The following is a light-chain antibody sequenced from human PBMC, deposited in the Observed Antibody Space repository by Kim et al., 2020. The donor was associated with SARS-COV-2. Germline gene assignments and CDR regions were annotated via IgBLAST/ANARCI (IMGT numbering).Light chain of an antibody. CDR2: GKN. V-gene: IGLV3-19*01. CDR3: NSRDNTANHLI. J-gene: IGLJ2*01. CDR1: SLRNYY. Sequence: LGQTVKITCQGDSLRNYYATWYQQKPGQTPVLVFFGKNNRPSGIPDRFSGSSSGSTASLTITEAQAEDEADYYCNSRDNTANHLIFGGGTQLTVL.